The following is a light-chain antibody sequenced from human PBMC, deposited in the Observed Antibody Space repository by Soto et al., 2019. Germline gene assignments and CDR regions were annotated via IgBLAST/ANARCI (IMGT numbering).Light chain of an antibody. CDR3: QQTHSIPKT. J-gene: IGKJ1*01. V-gene: IGKV1-39*01. Sequence: DIQMTQSPSSLSASVGDRVTITCRASQSISGYLHWYQQKPGRAPNLLIYSATTLQSGVPSRFSGSGSGTDFTLTISSLQPEDFATYYCQQTHSIPKTFGQGTKVDSK. CDR1: QSISGY. CDR2: SAT.